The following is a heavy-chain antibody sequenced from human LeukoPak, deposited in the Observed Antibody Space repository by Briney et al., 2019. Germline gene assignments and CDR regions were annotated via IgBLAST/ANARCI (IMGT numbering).Heavy chain of an antibody. D-gene: IGHD6-6*01. V-gene: IGHV4-34*01. CDR3: AMKAARGEY. Sequence: SETLSLTCAVYGGSFSGYYWSWIRQPPGKGLEWIGEINHSGSTNYNPSLKSRVTISVDTSKNQFSLKLSSVTAADTAVYYCAMKAARGEYLGQGTLVTVSS. J-gene: IGHJ4*02. CDR1: GGSFSGYY. CDR2: INHSGST.